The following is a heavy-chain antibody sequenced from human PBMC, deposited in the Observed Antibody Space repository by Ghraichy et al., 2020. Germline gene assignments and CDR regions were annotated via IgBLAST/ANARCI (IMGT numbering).Heavy chain of an antibody. CDR1: GGSISSSSYY. J-gene: IGHJ4*02. V-gene: IGHV4-39*01. CDR3: ARHPPSFTIAANAWYFDY. D-gene: IGHD6-6*01. CDR2: TYYSGST. Sequence: SETLSLTCTVSGGSISSSSYYWGWIRQPPGKGLEWIGSTYYSGSTYYNPSLKSRVTISVDTSKNQFSLKLSSVTAADTAVYYCARHPPSFTIAANAWYFDYWGQGTLVTVSS.